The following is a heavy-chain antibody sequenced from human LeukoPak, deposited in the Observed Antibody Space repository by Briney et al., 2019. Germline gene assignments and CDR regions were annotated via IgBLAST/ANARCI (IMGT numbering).Heavy chain of an antibody. V-gene: IGHV5-51*01. Sequence: GAAQNTSSQSSGNIFTCYRNGGGRPPRGKRQGWMGIIYPGDSATRYRPSFQGQVTISADTSISTAYLQWSSLKASDTAMYYCARVGQGNYYYYYGMDVWGKGTTVTVSS. J-gene: IGHJ6*04. CDR2: IYPGDSAT. CDR1: GNIFTCYR. CDR3: ARVGQGNYYYYYGMDV.